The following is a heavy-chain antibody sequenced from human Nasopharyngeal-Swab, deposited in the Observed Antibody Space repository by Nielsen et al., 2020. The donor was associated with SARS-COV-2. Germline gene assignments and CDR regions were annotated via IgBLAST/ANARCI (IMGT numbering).Heavy chain of an antibody. Sequence: GGSLRFSCAASGFTFSSYAMSWVRQAPGKGLEWVSAISGSGGSTYYADSVKGRFTISRDNSKNTLYLQMNSLRAEDTAVYYCAKDLTAIRYYFDYWGQGTLVTVSS. CDR2: ISGSGGST. CDR1: GFTFSSYA. J-gene: IGHJ4*02. CDR3: AKDLTAIRYYFDY. D-gene: IGHD2-2*02. V-gene: IGHV3-23*01.